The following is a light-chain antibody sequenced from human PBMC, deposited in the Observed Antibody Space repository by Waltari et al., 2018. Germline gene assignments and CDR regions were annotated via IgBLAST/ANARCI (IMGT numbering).Light chain of an antibody. J-gene: IGKJ5*01. Sequence: DVVMTQSPLSLPVTLGQPASISCRSSQRLVHSNGATYLNWFQQRPGQSPRRLIYQFSNREYGVPDRFSGSGSGTDFTLKISRVEAEDVGVYYCMQGTHWPIIVGQGTRLEIK. CDR1: QRLVHSNGATY. V-gene: IGKV2-30*02. CDR2: QFS. CDR3: MQGTHWPII.